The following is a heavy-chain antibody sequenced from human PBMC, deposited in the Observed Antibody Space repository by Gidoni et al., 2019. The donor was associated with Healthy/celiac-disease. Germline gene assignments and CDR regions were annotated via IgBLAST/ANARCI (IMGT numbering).Heavy chain of an antibody. D-gene: IGHD4-17*01. CDR2: INHSGST. CDR3: ASEGTTVTTFDY. Sequence: QVQLQQWGAGLLKPSETLSLTCAVYGGSFSGYYWSWIRQPPGKGLEWIGEINHSGSTNYNPSLKSRATISVDTSKNQFSLKLSSVTAADTAVYYCASEGTTVTTFDYWGQGTLVTVSS. V-gene: IGHV4-34*01. J-gene: IGHJ4*02. CDR1: GGSFSGYY.